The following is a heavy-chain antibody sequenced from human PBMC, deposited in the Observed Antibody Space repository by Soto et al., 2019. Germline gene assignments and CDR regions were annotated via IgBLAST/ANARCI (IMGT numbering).Heavy chain of an antibody. CDR3: ASTAAGPPTW. Sequence: QLQLQESGPGLVKPSETLSLTCTVSGGSISSSNYYWGWIRQPPGKGLEWIGSFYYGGSTYYNASLTRRVTIPVATSKNQFSLKLSSVTAADTAVYYCASTAAGPPTWWGQGTLVTVSS. CDR1: GGSISSSNYY. J-gene: IGHJ4*02. CDR2: FYYGGST. D-gene: IGHD6-13*01. V-gene: IGHV4-39*01.